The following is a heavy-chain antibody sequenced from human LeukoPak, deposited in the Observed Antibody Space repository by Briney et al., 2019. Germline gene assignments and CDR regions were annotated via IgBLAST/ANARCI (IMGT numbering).Heavy chain of an antibody. CDR2: IYSGGST. CDR1: GFTVSSNY. Sequence: PGGSLRLSCAASGFTVSSNYMSWVRRAPGKGLEWVSVIYSGGSTYYADSVKGRFTISRDNSKNTLYLLMNSLRAEDTAVYYCARVKGYYDSSGYYSDWFDPWGQGTLVTVSS. J-gene: IGHJ5*02. CDR3: ARVKGYYDSSGYYSDWFDP. D-gene: IGHD3-22*01. V-gene: IGHV3-53*01.